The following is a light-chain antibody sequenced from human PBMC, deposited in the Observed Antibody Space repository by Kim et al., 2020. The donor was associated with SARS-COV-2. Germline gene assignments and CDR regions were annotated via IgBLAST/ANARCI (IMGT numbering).Light chain of an antibody. CDR3: QQSYSVPHT. CDR1: QSIDTY. Sequence: SASVGDRVTIACRASQSIDTYLNWYQQKPGKAPNLLIYGASNLQVGVPSRFSGSGSGTDFTLTISSLRPEDFAIYYCQQSYSVPHTFGQGTKLEI. V-gene: IGKV1-39*01. J-gene: IGKJ2*01. CDR2: GAS.